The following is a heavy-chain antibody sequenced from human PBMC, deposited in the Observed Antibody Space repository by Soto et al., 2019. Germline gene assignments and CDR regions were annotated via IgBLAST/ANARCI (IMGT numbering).Heavy chain of an antibody. Sequence: QVQLQQWGAGLLKPSETLSLTCAVYGGSFSGYYWSWIRQPPGKGLEWMGEINHSGSTNYNPSLKSLVTRSVDRSKNHFSLKLSSVTAADTAVYYCARGRRGEGSHYFDYWGQRSLVTVSS. V-gene: IGHV4-34*01. D-gene: IGHD3-10*01. CDR3: ARGRRGEGSHYFDY. J-gene: IGHJ4*02. CDR1: GGSFSGYY. CDR2: INHSGST.